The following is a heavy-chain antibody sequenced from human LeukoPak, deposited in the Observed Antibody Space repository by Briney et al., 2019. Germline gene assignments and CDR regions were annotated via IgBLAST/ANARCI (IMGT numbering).Heavy chain of an antibody. CDR1: GFTFSSYG. J-gene: IGHJ4*02. CDR3: AKGGYSSSWYEPYFDY. V-gene: IGHV3-30*18. Sequence: PGGSLRLSCAASGFTFSSYGMHWVRQAPGKGLEWVAVISYDGSNKYYADSVKGRFTISRDNSKNTLYLQMNSLRAEDTAVYYCAKGGYSSSWYEPYFDYWGQGTLVTVSS. D-gene: IGHD6-13*01. CDR2: ISYDGSNK.